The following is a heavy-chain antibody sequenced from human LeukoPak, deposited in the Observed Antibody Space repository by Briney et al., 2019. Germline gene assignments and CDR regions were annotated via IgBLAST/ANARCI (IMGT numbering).Heavy chain of an antibody. D-gene: IGHD2/OR15-2a*01. CDR2: ISTSSNI. CDR3: ARDRSYFGFDY. CDR1: GFTFTDYT. J-gene: IGHJ4*02. Sequence: GGSLTLSCAASGFTFTDYTINWVRQAPGKGLELVSSISTSSNIYYADSVKGRFTVSRDNAKNSVYLQTNSLRAEDTAVYYCARDRSYFGFDYWGQGTLVTVSS. V-gene: IGHV3-69-1*01.